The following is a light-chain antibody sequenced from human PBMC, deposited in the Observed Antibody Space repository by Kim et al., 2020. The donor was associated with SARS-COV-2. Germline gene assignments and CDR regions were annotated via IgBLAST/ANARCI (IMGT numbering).Light chain of an antibody. CDR3: MQGLQLPPS. CDR1: HSLLHSNGRNY. CDR2: LGS. V-gene: IGKV2-28*01. Sequence: EPASISCRSSHSLLHSNGRNYVDWYLQKPGQSPQLLVHLGSDRASGVPDRFSGSGSGTDFTLKISRVEAEDVGVYYCMQGLQLPPSFGQGTKLEI. J-gene: IGKJ2*03.